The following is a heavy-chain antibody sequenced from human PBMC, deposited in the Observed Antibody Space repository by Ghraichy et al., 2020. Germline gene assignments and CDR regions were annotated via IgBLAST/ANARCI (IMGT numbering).Heavy chain of an antibody. CDR2: MNPNSGNT. Sequence: ASVKVSCKASGYTFTSYDINWVRQATGQGLEWMGWMNPNSGNTGYAQKFQGRVTMTRNTSIITAYMELSSLRSEDTAVYYCAGGTQRYSSGWYAWPYYYYGMDVWGQGTTVTVSS. J-gene: IGHJ6*02. CDR1: GYTFTSYD. CDR3: AGGTQRYSSGWYAWPYYYYGMDV. V-gene: IGHV1-8*01. D-gene: IGHD6-19*01.